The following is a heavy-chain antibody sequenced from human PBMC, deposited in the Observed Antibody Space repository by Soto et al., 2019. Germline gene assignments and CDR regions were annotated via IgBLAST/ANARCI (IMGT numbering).Heavy chain of an antibody. V-gene: IGHV1-2*02. J-gene: IGHJ6*02. D-gene: IGHD2-15*01. CDR1: GYTFTGYY. CDR3: ARVLRYCSGGSCYSHYYYYGMDV. Sequence: GASVKVSCKASGYTFTGYYMHWVRQAPGQGLEWMGWINPNSGGTNYAQKFQGRVTMTGDTSISTAYMELSRLRSDDTAVYYCARVLRYCSGGSCYSHYYYYGMDVWGQGTTVTVSS. CDR2: INPNSGGT.